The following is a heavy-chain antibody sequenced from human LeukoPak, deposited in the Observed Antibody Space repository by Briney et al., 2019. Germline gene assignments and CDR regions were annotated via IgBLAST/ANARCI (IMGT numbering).Heavy chain of an antibody. D-gene: IGHD2-2*02. V-gene: IGHV3-23*01. Sequence: GGSLRLSCAASGFSFNNFAVTWVRQAPGKGLEWISTISHTGDTTYYADSVKGRFSISRDNSDNTLFLQMSSLRAEDTAVYFCAKGTCTSTTCYMDHWGRGILVTVSS. J-gene: IGHJ4*02. CDR3: AKGTCTSTTCYMDH. CDR2: ISHTGDTT. CDR1: GFSFNNFA.